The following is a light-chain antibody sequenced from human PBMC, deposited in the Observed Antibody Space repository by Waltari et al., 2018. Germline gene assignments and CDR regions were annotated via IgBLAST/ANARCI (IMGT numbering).Light chain of an antibody. V-gene: IGLV2-14*03. CDR2: DVN. CDR1: SSDIGAYNF. CDR3: SSYTTGSTRYV. Sequence: QSALTQPASVSGSPGQSITISCPGTSSDIGAYNFVSGYQKHPGKAPKVMIYDVNNRPSGVSSRFSGSKSGNTASLTISGLQAEDEADYYCSSYTTGSTRYVFGSGTKVTVL. J-gene: IGLJ1*01.